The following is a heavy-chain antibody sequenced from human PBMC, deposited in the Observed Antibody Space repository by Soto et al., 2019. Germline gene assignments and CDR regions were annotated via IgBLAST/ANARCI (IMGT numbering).Heavy chain of an antibody. CDR2: ISAYNDNT. CDR3: AREGFCSSGSCALYSHDSFGMDV. V-gene: IGHV1-18*01. Sequence: ASVKVSCKASGYTFTRYGISWVRQAPGQGLEWMGWISAYNDNTNYAQKFRGRVTMTTDTSTSTAYMELRSLTSDDTAVYYCAREGFCSSGSCALYSHDSFGMDVWGQATTLTVSS. CDR1: GYTFTRYG. D-gene: IGHD2-15*01. J-gene: IGHJ6*02.